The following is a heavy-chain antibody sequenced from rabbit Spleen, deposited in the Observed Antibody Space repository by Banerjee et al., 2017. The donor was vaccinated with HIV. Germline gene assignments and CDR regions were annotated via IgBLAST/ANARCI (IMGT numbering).Heavy chain of an antibody. J-gene: IGHJ4*01. V-gene: IGHV1S45*01. D-gene: IGHD4-1*01. CDR3: ARITGWSYGWNL. CDR2: IVTGTANT. CDR1: GFSFSSSYW. Sequence: QEQLVESGGGLVQPEGSLTLTCTASGFSFSSSYWICWVRQAPGKGLEWIGCIVTGTANTYYASWAKGRFTVSKTSSTTVTLQMTRLTAAHTATYFCARITGWSYGWNLWGQGTLVTVS.